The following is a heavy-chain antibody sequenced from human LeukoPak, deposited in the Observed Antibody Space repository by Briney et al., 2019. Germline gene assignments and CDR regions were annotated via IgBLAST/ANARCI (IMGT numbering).Heavy chain of an antibody. Sequence: PGGSLRLSCAASGFTFSSYSMKWVRQAPGKGLEWVSFISSSSSYIYYADSVKGRFTISRDNAKNSLYLQMNSLRAEDTAVYYCAKDPLGYCSGGSCVGYWGQGTLVTVSS. CDR3: AKDPLGYCSGGSCVGY. D-gene: IGHD2-15*01. J-gene: IGHJ4*02. CDR1: GFTFSSYS. V-gene: IGHV3-21*01. CDR2: ISSSSSYI.